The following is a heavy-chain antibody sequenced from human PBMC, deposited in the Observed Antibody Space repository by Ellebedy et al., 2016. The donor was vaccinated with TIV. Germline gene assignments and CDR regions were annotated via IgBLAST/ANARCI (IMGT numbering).Heavy chain of an antibody. CDR1: GGTFSSHS. J-gene: IGHJ4*02. CDR2: IIPFSGTT. D-gene: IGHD5-18*01. Sequence: ASVKVSCKASGGTFSSHSITWVRQAPGQGLEWMGGIIPFSGTTKYAQKFQDRVTFTADTPTSTAYMELSSLRSEDPAVYYCVKGGTRYSYDLYYLDSWGQGTLVTVSS. V-gene: IGHV1-69*06. CDR3: VKGGTRYSYDLYYLDS.